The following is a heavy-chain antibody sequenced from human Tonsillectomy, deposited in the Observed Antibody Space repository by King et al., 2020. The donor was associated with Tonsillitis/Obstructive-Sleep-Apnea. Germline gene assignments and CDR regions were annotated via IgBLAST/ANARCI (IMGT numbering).Heavy chain of an antibody. V-gene: IGHV2-5*02. J-gene: IGHJ4*02. CDR1: GFSLSTSGVG. CDR3: THSLATVTDFDY. Sequence: FTLKESGPTLVKPTQTLTLTCTFSGFSLSTSGVGVGWIRQPPGKALEWLALIYWDGDKRYSPSLKSRLTISKDTSKNQVVLTMTNMDPVDTATYYCTHSLATVTDFDYWGQGTLVTVSS. CDR2: IYWDGDK. D-gene: IGHD4-17*01.